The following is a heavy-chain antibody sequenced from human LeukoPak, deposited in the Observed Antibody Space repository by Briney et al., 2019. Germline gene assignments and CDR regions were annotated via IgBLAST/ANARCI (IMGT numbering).Heavy chain of an antibody. CDR1: GYTFTSYA. Sequence: GASVKVSCKASGYTFTSYAMNWVRQAPGQRLEWMGWINAGNGNTKYSQKFQGRVTITRDTSASTAYMELSSLRSEDTAVYYCAREGGYDLPGYWGQGTLVTVSS. J-gene: IGHJ4*02. CDR2: INAGNGNT. V-gene: IGHV1-3*01. D-gene: IGHD5-12*01. CDR3: AREGGYDLPGY.